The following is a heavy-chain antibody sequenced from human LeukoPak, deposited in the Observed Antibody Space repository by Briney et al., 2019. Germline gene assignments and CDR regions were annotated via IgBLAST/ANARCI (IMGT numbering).Heavy chain of an antibody. V-gene: IGHV4-59*01. CDR2: IYYSGST. CDR3: ARTYYDIAGYYYGMDV. J-gene: IGHJ6*02. D-gene: IGHD3-9*01. CDR1: GGSISSYY. Sequence: PSETLSLTCTVSGGSISSYYWSWIRQPPGKGLEWIGYIYYSGSTNYNPSLKSRVTISVDTSKNQFSLKLSSVTVADTAVYYCARTYYDIAGYYYGMDVWGQGTTVTVSS.